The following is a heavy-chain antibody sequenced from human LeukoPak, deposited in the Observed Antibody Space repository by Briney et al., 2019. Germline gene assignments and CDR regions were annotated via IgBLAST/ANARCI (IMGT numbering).Heavy chain of an antibody. CDR1: GDSFTKCY. V-gene: IGHV1-46*01. CDR3: APSVRSGGSYYFDY. CDR2: INPHDGST. Sequence: GASVKVSCKASGDSFTKCYMHWVRQAPGQGLEWMGIINPHDGSTTYTQKFQGRLTMTTDTSTSTVNMELSSLRSEDTAVYYCAPSVRSGGSYYFDYWGQGTLVTVSS. D-gene: IGHD2-15*01. J-gene: IGHJ4*02.